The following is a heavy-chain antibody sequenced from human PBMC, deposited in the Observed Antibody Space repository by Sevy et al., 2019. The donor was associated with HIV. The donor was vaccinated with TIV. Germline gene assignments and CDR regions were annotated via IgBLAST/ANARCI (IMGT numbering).Heavy chain of an antibody. CDR2: ISSSSSYI. Sequence: GGSLKLSCAASGFTFSSYSMNWVRQAPGKGLEWVSSISSSSSYIYYADSVKGRFTISRDNAKNSLYLQMNSLRAEDTAVYYCARDPPAIMGATLDYYYGMDVWGQGTTVTVSS. CDR3: ARDPPAIMGATLDYYYGMDV. V-gene: IGHV3-21*01. D-gene: IGHD1-26*01. CDR1: GFTFSSYS. J-gene: IGHJ6*02.